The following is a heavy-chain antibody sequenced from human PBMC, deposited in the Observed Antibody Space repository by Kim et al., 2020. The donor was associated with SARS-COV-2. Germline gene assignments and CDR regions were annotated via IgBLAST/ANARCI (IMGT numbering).Heavy chain of an antibody. J-gene: IGHJ4*02. Sequence: SETLSLTCTVSGGSVSSGHYWSWNPQPPGKGLEWIGYVSYTRSTKYNPSLRSRVSISLDTSKNQFSLTLNSVTAADTAVNYCVQDWGRAAAGWGRGTLVTVSS. V-gene: IGHV4-61*01. CDR3: VQDWGRAAAG. CDR2: VSYTRST. CDR1: GGSVSSGHY. D-gene: IGHD6-13*01.